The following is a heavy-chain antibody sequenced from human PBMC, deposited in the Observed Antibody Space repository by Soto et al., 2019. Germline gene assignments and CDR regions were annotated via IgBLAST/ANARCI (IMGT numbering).Heavy chain of an antibody. CDR3: AREPDYYFDY. CDR1: GFTFSSYG. Sequence: QVQLVESGGGVVQPGRSLRLSCAASGFTFSSYGIHWVRQAPGKGLEWVAVIWHDGSDKYYADSVKGRFTISRDNSKNTLYLQMNSRRDEDTAVYYCAREPDYYFDYWGQGTLVTVSS. CDR2: IWHDGSDK. J-gene: IGHJ4*02. V-gene: IGHV3-33*01.